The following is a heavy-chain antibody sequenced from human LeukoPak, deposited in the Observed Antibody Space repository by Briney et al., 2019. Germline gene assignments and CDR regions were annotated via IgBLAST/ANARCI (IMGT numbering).Heavy chain of an antibody. V-gene: IGHV1-69*05. D-gene: IGHD3-22*01. CDR1: GDTFSSYA. J-gene: IGHJ4*02. Sequence: SVKVSCKASGDTFSSYAISWVRQAPGQGLEWMGRIIPIFGTANYAQKFQGRVTITTDESTSTAYMELSSLRSEDTAVYYCARDFATYYYDSSGYVWGQGTLVTVSS. CDR3: ARDFATYYYDSSGYV. CDR2: IIPIFGTA.